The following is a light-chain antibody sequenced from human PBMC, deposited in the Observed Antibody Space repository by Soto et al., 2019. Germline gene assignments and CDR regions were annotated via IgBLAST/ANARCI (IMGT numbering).Light chain of an antibody. J-gene: IGLJ1*01. V-gene: IGLV2-18*02. CDR2: EVT. CDR1: SSDVGIYNG. Sequence: QSVLTQPPSVYGSPGQSVTISCTGTSSDVGIYNGVSWYQQPPGTAPKLMIYEVTNRPSGVPDRFSGSKSGNTASLTISGLQAEDEADYYCSSYTSSYTYVFGTGNKVTVL. CDR3: SSYTSSYTYV.